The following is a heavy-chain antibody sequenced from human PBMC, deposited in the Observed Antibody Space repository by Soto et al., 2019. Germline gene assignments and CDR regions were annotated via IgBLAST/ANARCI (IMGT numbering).Heavy chain of an antibody. CDR1: GYTFTSYG. CDR3: ARDSKTGFIVVVPAANGGDY. V-gene: IGHV1-18*01. Sequence: ASVKVSCKASGYTFTSYGISWVRQAPGQGLEWMGWISAYNGNTNYAQKLQGRVTMTTDTSTSTAYMELRSLRSDDTAVYYYARDSKTGFIVVVPAANGGDYWGQGTLVTVSS. J-gene: IGHJ4*02. D-gene: IGHD2-2*01. CDR2: ISAYNGNT.